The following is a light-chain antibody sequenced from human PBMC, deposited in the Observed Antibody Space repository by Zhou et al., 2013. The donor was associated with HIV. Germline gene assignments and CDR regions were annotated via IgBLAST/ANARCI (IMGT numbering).Light chain of an antibody. CDR2: GAS. CDR1: QGISSY. J-gene: IGKJ1*01. Sequence: IQLTQSPSSLSASVGDRVTITCRASQGISSYLAWYQQKPGKAPKLLIYGASTLQSGVPSRFSGSGSGTDFTLTINCLQSEDFATYYCQHYYSYPWTFGQGTKVET. V-gene: IGKV1-9*01. CDR3: QHYYSYPWT.